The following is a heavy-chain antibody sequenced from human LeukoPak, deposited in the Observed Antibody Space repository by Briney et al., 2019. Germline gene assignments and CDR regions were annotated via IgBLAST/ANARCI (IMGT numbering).Heavy chain of an antibody. CDR1: GGSIGSSSYY. CDR2: IYYSGST. J-gene: IGHJ5*02. D-gene: IGHD3-9*01. V-gene: IGHV4-39*01. CDR3: ARLDDILTGYPNWFDP. Sequence: SETLSLTCTVSGGSIGSSSYYWGWIRQPPGKGLEWIGSIYYSGSTYYNPSLKSRVTISVDTSKNQFSLKLSSVTAADTAVYYCARLDDILTGYPNWFDPWGQGTLVTVSS.